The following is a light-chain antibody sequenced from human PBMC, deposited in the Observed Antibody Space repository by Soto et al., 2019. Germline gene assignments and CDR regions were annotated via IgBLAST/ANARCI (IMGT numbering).Light chain of an antibody. V-gene: IGLV2-14*03. J-gene: IGLJ1*01. CDR3: TSFTSDNLYV. Sequence: QSALTQPASVSGCPGQSITISCTGTSSDFGGYNYVSWYQQYPGKVPKLLIYHVSNRPSGVSNRFSGSKSGNTASLTISGLQAEDEADYFCTSFTSDNLYVFGTGTKVTVL. CDR1: SSDFGGYNY. CDR2: HVS.